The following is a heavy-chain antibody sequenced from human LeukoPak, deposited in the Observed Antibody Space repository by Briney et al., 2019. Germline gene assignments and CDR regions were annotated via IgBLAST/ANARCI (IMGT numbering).Heavy chain of an antibody. J-gene: IGHJ5*02. CDR1: GYSFTTYW. CDR3: VRSGFGYCSGGSCYTGGSWFDP. V-gene: IGHV5-51*01. CDR2: IYPGDSYT. D-gene: IGHD2-15*01. Sequence: GEALKISCKGSGYSFTTYWIGWGRRMPGKGREGMGIIYPGDSYTRYSPSFQGQVIISANKSISTAYLQWRSLQASDTAMYYCVRSGFGYCSGGSCYTGGSWFDPWGQGTLVTVSS.